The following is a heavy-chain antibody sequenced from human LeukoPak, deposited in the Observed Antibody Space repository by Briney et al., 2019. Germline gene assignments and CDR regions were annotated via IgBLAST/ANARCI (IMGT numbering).Heavy chain of an antibody. D-gene: IGHD3-10*01. CDR1: GFTFSGSA. CDR2: IWYDGSNK. V-gene: IGHV3-33*08. CDR3: ARAEVLWFGELLSSSLSYYGMDV. Sequence: GGSLRLSCAASGFTFSGSAMHWVRQAPGKGLEWVAVIWYDGSNKYYADSVKGRFTISRDNSKNTLYLQMNSLRAEDTAVYYCARAEVLWFGELLSSSLSYYGMDVWGQGTTVTVSS. J-gene: IGHJ6*02.